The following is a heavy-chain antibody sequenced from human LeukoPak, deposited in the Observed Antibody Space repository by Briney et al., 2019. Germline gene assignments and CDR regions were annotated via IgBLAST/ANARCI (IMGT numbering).Heavy chain of an antibody. J-gene: IGHJ5*02. Sequence: SETLSLTCTVSGYSISSGYYWGWIRQPPGKGLEWIGSIYHSGSTYYNPSLKSRVTISVDTSKNQFSLKLSSVTAADTAVYYCARGSTMSIAGDWFDPWGQGTLVTVSS. CDR2: IYHSGST. CDR1: GYSISSGYY. V-gene: IGHV4-38-2*02. D-gene: IGHD3-10*02. CDR3: ARGSTMSIAGDWFDP.